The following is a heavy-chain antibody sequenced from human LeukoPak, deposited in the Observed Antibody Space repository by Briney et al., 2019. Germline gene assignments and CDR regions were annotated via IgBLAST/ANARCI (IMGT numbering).Heavy chain of an antibody. J-gene: IGHJ3*02. D-gene: IGHD6-13*01. CDR1: GYTFTGYY. CDR3: TRGIADLLDAFDI. V-gene: IGHV1-2*02. CDR2: INPNSGGT. Sequence: ASVKVSCKASGYTFTGYYMHWVRQAPGQGLEWMGWINPNSGGTNYAQKFQDRVTMTRDTSISTAYMELSRLRSDDTAVYYCTRGIADLLDAFDIWGQGTMVTVSS.